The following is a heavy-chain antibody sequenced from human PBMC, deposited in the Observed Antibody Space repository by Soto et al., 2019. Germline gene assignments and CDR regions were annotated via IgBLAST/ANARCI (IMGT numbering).Heavy chain of an antibody. V-gene: IGHV4-30-2*01. CDR3: ARDSNQLLWFGELFRWFDP. Sequence: SETLSVTCAVAGGTISSGGYSWSWLRQPPGKGLEWIGYIYHSGSTYYNPSLKSRVTISVDKSKNQFSLKLSSVTAADTAVYYCARDSNQLLWFGELFRWFDPWGQGTLVTVSS. CDR1: GGTISSGGYS. D-gene: IGHD3-10*01. J-gene: IGHJ5*02. CDR2: IYHSGST.